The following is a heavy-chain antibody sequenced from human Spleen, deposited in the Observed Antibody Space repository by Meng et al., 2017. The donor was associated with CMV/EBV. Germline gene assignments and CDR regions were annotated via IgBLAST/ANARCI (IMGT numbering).Heavy chain of an antibody. J-gene: IGHJ4*02. CDR1: GFTFRSHA. D-gene: IGHD6-25*01. V-gene: IGHV3-23*01. CDR2: ISGGGTTT. CDR3: ARAPWAAALTGYFDS. Sequence: GGSLRLSCAASGFTFRSHALNWVRQTSGKGLEWVSCISGGGTTTYYSDSVKGRFTISTDNSKNTVYLQMNGLRADDTALYFCARAPWAAALTGYFDSWGQGAQVTVSS.